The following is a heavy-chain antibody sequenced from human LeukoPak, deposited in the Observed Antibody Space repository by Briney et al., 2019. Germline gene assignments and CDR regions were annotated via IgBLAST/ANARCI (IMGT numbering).Heavy chain of an antibody. D-gene: IGHD1-26*01. J-gene: IGHJ4*02. Sequence: PGGSLRLSCAASGLTFSSYAMNRVRQAPGKGLEWVSTISYSGGSTYYVDPVKGRFTISRDNSENTLYLQPNSLRAEDTAVYYCAKAASGSYLYYFDYWGQGTLVTVSS. CDR1: GLTFSSYA. CDR2: ISYSGGST. CDR3: AKAASGSYLYYFDY. V-gene: IGHV3-23*01.